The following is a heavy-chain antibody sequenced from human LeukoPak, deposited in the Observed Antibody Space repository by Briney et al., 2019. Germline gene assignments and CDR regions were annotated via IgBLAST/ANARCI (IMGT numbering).Heavy chain of an antibody. J-gene: IGHJ4*02. V-gene: IGHV4-61*02. Sequence: SQTLSLTCTASGGSISSGSYYWSWIRQPAGKGLEWIGRIYTSGSTNYNPSLKSRVTISVDTSKNQFSLKLSSVTAADTAVYYCARGTIFGVVGRAFDYWGQGTLVTVSS. CDR2: IYTSGST. CDR1: GGSISSGSYY. CDR3: ARGTIFGVVGRAFDY. D-gene: IGHD3-3*01.